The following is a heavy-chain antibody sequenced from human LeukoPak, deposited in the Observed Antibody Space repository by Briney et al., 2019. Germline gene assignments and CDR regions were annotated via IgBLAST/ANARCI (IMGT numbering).Heavy chain of an antibody. J-gene: IGHJ4*02. Sequence: PGRSLRLSCAASGFTFSSYGMHGVRQAPGKGLEWVAVISYDGSNKYYADSVKGRFTISRDNSKNTLYLQMNSLRAEDTAVYYCAKDPGGQRNYFDYWGQGTLVTVSS. CDR1: GFTFSSYG. CDR2: ISYDGSNK. D-gene: IGHD2-15*01. CDR3: AKDPGGQRNYFDY. V-gene: IGHV3-30*18.